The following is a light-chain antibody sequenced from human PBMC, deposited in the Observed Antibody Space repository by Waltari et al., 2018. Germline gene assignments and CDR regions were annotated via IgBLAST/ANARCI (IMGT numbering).Light chain of an antibody. V-gene: IGLV3-21*01. Sequence: SYVVTQSPSVSVAPGETARITCGGDNIGSKSVHWYQQRPGQAPVLVISYDSDRPSGFPARFSGSKSGNTASLTISGLQADDEADYFCCSYAGSYTYWVFGGGTTLTVL. CDR3: CSYAGSYTYWV. J-gene: IGLJ3*02. CDR1: NIGSKS. CDR2: YDS.